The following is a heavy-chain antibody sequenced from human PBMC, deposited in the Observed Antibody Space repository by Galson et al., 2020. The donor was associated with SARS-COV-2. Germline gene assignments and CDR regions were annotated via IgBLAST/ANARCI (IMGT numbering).Heavy chain of an antibody. CDR2: IWSDAYNK. Sequence: GGSLRLSCAASGFTFSTYAMHWVRQAPGKGLEWVAVIWSDAYNKYYTDSVQGRFTISRDNSRNTVILQMNSLRAEDTAVYYCAPTIIVPGTLDYWGQGTLVSVSS. CDR3: APTIIVPGTLDY. D-gene: IGHD3-22*01. V-gene: IGHV3-33*01. CDR1: GFTFSTYA. J-gene: IGHJ4*02.